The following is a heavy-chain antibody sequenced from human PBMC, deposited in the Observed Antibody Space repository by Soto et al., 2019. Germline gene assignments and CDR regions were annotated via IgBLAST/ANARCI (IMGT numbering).Heavy chain of an antibody. V-gene: IGHV3-7*01. CDR2: IKQDGSEK. CDR3: ASSPSFYYYYYMDV. CDR1: GFTFNGYA. J-gene: IGHJ6*03. Sequence: GGSLRLSCAASGFTFNGYAMSWVRQAPGKGLEWVANIKQDGSEKYYVDSVKGRFTISRDNAKNSLYLQMNSLRAEDTAVYYCASSPSFYYYYYMDVWGKGTTVTVSS. D-gene: IGHD3-16*01.